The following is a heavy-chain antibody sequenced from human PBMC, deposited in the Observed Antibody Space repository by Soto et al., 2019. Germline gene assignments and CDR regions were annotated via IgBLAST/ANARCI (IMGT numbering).Heavy chain of an antibody. CDR2: INHSGST. CDR1: CVSFSGYY. D-gene: IGHD3-22*01. CDR3: ARWLNYFDY. Sequence: SETLSLTCAVYCVSFSGYYWSWIRQPPGKGLEWIGEINHSGSTNYNPSLKSRVTISVDTSKNQFSLKLSSVTAADTAVYYCARWLNYFDYWGQGTLVT. V-gene: IGHV4-34*01. J-gene: IGHJ4*02.